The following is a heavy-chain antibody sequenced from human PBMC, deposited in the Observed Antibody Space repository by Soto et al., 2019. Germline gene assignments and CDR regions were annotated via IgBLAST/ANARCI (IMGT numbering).Heavy chain of an antibody. CDR3: ARARSGRLSAYDN. V-gene: IGHV5-51*01. CDR1: GYSFTSSW. CDR2: IYPGDSDT. J-gene: IGHJ4*02. D-gene: IGHD3-16*02. Sequence: GESLKISCQGSGYSFTSSWIGWVRQMPGKGLQWMGIIYPGDSDTRYSPSFQGQVTISADKSISTAYLQWSSLKASDTAMYYCARARSGRLSAYDNWGQGTLVTVSS.